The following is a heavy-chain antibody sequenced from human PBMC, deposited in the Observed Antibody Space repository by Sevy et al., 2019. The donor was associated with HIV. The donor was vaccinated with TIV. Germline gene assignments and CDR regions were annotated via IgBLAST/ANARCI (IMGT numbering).Heavy chain of an antibody. CDR2: ISYDGSNK. J-gene: IGHJ3*02. D-gene: IGHD3-3*01. V-gene: IGHV3-30*18. CDR1: GFTFSSYG. Sequence: GGSLRLSCAASGFTFSSYGMHWVRQAPGKGLEWVAVISYDGSNKYYADSVKGRFTISRDNSKNTLYLQMNSLRAEVTAVYYCAKELYDFWSGYSAGGDAFDIWGQGTMVTVSS. CDR3: AKELYDFWSGYSAGGDAFDI.